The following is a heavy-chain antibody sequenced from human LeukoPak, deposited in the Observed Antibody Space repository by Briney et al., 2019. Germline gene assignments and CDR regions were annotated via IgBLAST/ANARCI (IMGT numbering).Heavy chain of an antibody. J-gene: IGHJ3*02. Sequence: GGSVRLSCAASGFTFSSYRMNWVRQAPGKGLEWVSSISSSSSYIYYADSVKGRFTISRDNAKNSLYLQMNSLRAEDTAVYYCARGSSGWYGNDAFDIWGQGTMVTVSS. CDR1: GFTFSSYR. D-gene: IGHD6-19*01. CDR2: ISSSSSYI. V-gene: IGHV3-21*01. CDR3: ARGSSGWYGNDAFDI.